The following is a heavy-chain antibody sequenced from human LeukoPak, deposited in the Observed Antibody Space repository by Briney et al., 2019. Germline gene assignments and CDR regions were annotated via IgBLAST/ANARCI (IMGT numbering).Heavy chain of an antibody. CDR1: GYTFTSYY. CDR3: ASRSSSFLSQSDYYGMDV. Sequence: GASVKVSCKASGYTFTSYYMHWVRQAPGQGLEWMGIINPSGGNTGYAQKFQGRVTMTRNTSISTAYMELSSLRSEDTAVYYCASRSSSFLSQSDYYGMDVWGQGTTVTVSS. J-gene: IGHJ6*02. V-gene: IGHV1-46*01. CDR2: INPSGGNT. D-gene: IGHD6-13*01.